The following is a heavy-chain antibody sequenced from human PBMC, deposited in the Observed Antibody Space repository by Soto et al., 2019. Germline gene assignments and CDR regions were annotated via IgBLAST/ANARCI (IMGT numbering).Heavy chain of an antibody. Sequence: PGGSLRLSCAASGFTFSNYLMYWVRQAPGKGLEWVAVISEDGSTKYYADAGRGRFTSSRDNSKNTLYLQMNSLRHDDMAVYYCVRDRSGGCTYSHCRRWFDAWGQGALVTVSS. V-gene: IGHV3-30-3*01. CDR2: ISEDGSTK. CDR1: GFTFSNYL. J-gene: IGHJ5*02. CDR3: VRDRSGGCTYSHCRRWFDA. D-gene: IGHD2-8*01.